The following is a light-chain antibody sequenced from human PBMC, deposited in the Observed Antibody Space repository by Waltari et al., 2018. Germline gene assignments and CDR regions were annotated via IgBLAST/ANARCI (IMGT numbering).Light chain of an antibody. Sequence: QSALTQPASVSGSPRQSIAISCTGTSRDVGAYNYVSWYQQHPGKAPRLMIHDVTYRPSGVSDRFSGSKSGNTASLTISGLQAEDEADYYCGSYTNTGTILFGGGTKLTVL. CDR1: SRDVGAYNY. CDR2: DVT. CDR3: GSYTNTGTIL. V-gene: IGLV2-14*03. J-gene: IGLJ2*01.